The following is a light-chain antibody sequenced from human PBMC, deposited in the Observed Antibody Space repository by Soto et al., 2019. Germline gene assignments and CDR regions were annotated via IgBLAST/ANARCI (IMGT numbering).Light chain of an antibody. Sequence: QSVLTQPRSLSGSPGQSVTVSCTGTSSNLGNYNSVSWYQQHPGKVPKLIIYDVSQRPSGVPDRFSGSKSGNTASLTISGLQAEDEADYYCCSHTGAFIVFGTGTKVTVL. CDR1: SSNLGNYNS. CDR3: CSHTGAFIV. J-gene: IGLJ1*01. CDR2: DVS. V-gene: IGLV2-11*01.